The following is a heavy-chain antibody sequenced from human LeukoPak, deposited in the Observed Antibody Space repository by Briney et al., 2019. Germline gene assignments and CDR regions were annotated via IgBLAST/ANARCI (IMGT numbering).Heavy chain of an antibody. CDR2: IHSGGTT. Sequence: PGGSLRLSCTASGFTVSSNYMTWVRQAPGKGLECVSLIHSGGTTDYADSVKGRFTIARDNSKNMLYLRMNSLRVEDTAVYYCAAKWLLRRYWGQGTLVTVSS. J-gene: IGHJ4*02. CDR3: AAKWLLRRY. D-gene: IGHD3-22*01. CDR1: GFTVSSNY. V-gene: IGHV3-66*01.